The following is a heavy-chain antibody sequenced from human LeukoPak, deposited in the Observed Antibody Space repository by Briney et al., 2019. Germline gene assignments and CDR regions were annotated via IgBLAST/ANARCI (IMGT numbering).Heavy chain of an antibody. D-gene: IGHD1-26*01. CDR1: GFTFDDYG. Sequence: GGSLRLSCVASGFTFDDYGMSWIRQAPGKGLEWVSGINWNGGSTGYADSVKGRFTISRDNAKNSLYLQMNSLRAEDTALYYCARDEYSGSYYSVYWGQGTLVTVSS. J-gene: IGHJ4*02. CDR3: ARDEYSGSYYSVY. CDR2: INWNGGST. V-gene: IGHV3-20*04.